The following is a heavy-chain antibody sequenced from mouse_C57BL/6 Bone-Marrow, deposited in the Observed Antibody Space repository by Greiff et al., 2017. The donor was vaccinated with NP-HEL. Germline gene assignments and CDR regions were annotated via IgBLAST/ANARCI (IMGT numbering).Heavy chain of an antibody. Sequence: EVQLQESGPGMVKPSQSLSLTCTVTGYSITSGYDWHWIRHFPGNKLEWMGYISYSGSPNYNPSLKSRISITHDTSKNHFFLKLNSVTTEDTATYYCARDRLTGWYFDVWGTGTTVTVSS. J-gene: IGHJ1*03. V-gene: IGHV3-1*01. CDR3: ARDRLTGWYFDV. D-gene: IGHD4-1*01. CDR1: GYSITSGYD. CDR2: ISYSGSP.